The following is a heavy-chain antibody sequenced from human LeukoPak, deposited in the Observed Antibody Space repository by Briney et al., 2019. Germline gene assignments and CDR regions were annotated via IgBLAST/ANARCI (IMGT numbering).Heavy chain of an antibody. D-gene: IGHD3-10*01. CDR1: GGTFSSYA. CDR2: INPNSGGT. J-gene: IGHJ4*02. CDR3: ARALTMVRGATGY. Sequence: ASVKVSCKASGGTFSSYAISWVRQAPGQGLEWMGWINPNSGGTNYAQKFQGRVTMTRDTSISTAYMELSSLRSEDTAVYYCARALTMVRGATGYWGQGTLVTVSS. V-gene: IGHV1-2*02.